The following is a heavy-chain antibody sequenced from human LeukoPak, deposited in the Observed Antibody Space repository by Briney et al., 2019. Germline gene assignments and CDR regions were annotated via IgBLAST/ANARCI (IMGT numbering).Heavy chain of an antibody. V-gene: IGHV3-30-3*01. CDR3: ARDLGGYSSGWSLGYNYGMDV. J-gene: IGHJ6*02. Sequence: GGSLRLSCAASGFTFTTFAMHWVRQPPGKGLEWVAVISYDGSNKYHADSVKGRFTISRDNSKNTLYLQMNSLRVEDTAVYYCARDLGGYSSGWSLGYNYGMDVWGQGTTVTLSS. D-gene: IGHD6-13*01. CDR1: GFTFTTFA. CDR2: ISYDGSNK.